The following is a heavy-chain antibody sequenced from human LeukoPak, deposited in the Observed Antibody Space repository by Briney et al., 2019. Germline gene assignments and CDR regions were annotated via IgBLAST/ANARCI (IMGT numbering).Heavy chain of an antibody. CDR2: IYHSGST. D-gene: IGHD6-19*01. V-gene: IGHV4-4*02. J-gene: IGHJ4*02. CDR1: GGSISSSNW. CDR3: ARYGGRLRSGWYFDY. Sequence: SETLSLTCAVSGGSISSSNWWGWVRQPPGKGLEWIGEIYHSGSTNYNPSLKSRVTISVDKSKNQFSLKLSSVTAADTAVYYCARYGGRLRSGWYFDYWGQGTLVTVSS.